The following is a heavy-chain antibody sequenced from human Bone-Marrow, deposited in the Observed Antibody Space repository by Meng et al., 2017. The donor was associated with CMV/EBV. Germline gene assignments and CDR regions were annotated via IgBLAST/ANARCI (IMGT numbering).Heavy chain of an antibody. CDR2: ISSSSSTI. CDR1: GFTFSSYS. J-gene: IGHJ6*02. D-gene: IGHD2-2*01. Sequence: GGSLRLSCAASGFTFSSYSMKWVRQAPGKGLEWVSYISSSSSTIYYADSVKGRFTISRDNAKNSLYLQMNSLRAEDTAVYYCARADCSSTSCPRVYYYYGMDVWGQGTTVTVSS. CDR3: ARADCSSTSCPRVYYYYGMDV. V-gene: IGHV3-48*04.